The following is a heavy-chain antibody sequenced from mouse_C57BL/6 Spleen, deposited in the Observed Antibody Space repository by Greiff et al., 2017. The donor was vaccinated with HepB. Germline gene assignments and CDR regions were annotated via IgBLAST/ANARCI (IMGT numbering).Heavy chain of an antibody. V-gene: IGHV1-80*01. D-gene: IGHD1-1*01. CDR3: ERCTTVVAIDY. CDR1: GYAFSSYW. J-gene: IGHJ2*01. Sequence: QVQLQQSGAELVKPGASVKISCKASGYAFSSYWMNWVKQRPGKGLEWIGQIYPGDGDTNYNGKFKGKATLTADKSSSTAYMQLSRLTSEDSAVYFCERCTTVVAIDYWGQGTTLTVSS. CDR2: IYPGDGDT.